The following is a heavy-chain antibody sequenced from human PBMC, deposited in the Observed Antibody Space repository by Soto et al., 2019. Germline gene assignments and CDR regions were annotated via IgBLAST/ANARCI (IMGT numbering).Heavy chain of an antibody. Sequence: ASVKLSCTSSGSTFPGSHMHWVRQAIGQGLEWMGWINPNSGGTNYAQKFQGWVTMTRDTSISTAYMELSRLRSDDTAVYYCARSAAVVPVGWVDLWGQGTLVTVSS. D-gene: IGHD6-13*01. CDR1: GSTFPGSH. CDR3: ARSAAVVPVGWVDL. CDR2: INPNSGGT. J-gene: IGHJ5*02. V-gene: IGHV1-2*04.